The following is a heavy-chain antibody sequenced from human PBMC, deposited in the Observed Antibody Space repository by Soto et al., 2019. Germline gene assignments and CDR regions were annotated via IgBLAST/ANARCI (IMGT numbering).Heavy chain of an antibody. J-gene: IGHJ3*02. CDR1: GYTFTSYY. CDR2: INPSGGST. Sequence: GASVKVSCKASGYTFTSYYMHWVRQAPGQGLEWMGIINPSGGSTSYAKKFQGRVTMTRDTSTSTVYMELSSLRSEDTAVYYCARGAFGYCSGGSCPGGDAFDIWGQGTMVTVS. D-gene: IGHD2-15*01. V-gene: IGHV1-46*03. CDR3: ARGAFGYCSGGSCPGGDAFDI.